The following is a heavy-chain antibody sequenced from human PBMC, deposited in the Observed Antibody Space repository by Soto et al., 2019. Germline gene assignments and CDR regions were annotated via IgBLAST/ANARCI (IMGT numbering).Heavy chain of an antibody. CDR2: ISAYNGNT. V-gene: IGHV1-18*01. J-gene: IGHJ4*02. D-gene: IGHD3-10*01. Sequence: GASVKVSCKPSGYTFTSYGITWVRQAPGQGLERMGWISAYNGNTNYAQKFQGRVTMTTDTSTSTAYMELRSLGSDDTAVYYCASGWFGEFVYQFDYWGQGTLVTVS. CDR1: GYTFTSYG. CDR3: ASGWFGEFVYQFDY.